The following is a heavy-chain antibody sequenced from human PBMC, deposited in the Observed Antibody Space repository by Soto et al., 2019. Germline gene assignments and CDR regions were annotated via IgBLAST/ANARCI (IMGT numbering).Heavy chain of an antibody. V-gene: IGHV4-31*03. CDR3: ARESIPHYYGMDV. CDR2: IYYSGST. J-gene: IGHJ6*02. CDR1: GGSISSGGYY. D-gene: IGHD6-6*01. Sequence: QVQLQESGPGLVKPSQTLSLTCTVSGGSISSGGYYWSWIRQHPGKGLEWIGYIYYSGSTYYNPSLMSRVTISVDTSKNPFSLKLRSVTAADTAVYYCARESIPHYYGMDVWGQGTTVTVSS.